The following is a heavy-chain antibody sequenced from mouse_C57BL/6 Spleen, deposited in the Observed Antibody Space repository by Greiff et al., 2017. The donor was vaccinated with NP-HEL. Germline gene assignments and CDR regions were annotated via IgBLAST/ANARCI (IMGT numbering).Heavy chain of an antibody. J-gene: IGHJ4*01. CDR1: GYTFTEYT. Sequence: QVQLQQSGAELVKPGASVKLSCKASGYTFTEYTIHWVKQRSGQGLEWIGWFYPGSGSIKYNEKFKDKATLTADKSSSTVYMELSRLTSEDSAVYFCARHEDAYYSNYGGDYYAMDYWGQGTSVTVSS. CDR2: FYPGSGSI. D-gene: IGHD2-5*01. CDR3: ARHEDAYYSNYGGDYYAMDY. V-gene: IGHV1-62-2*01.